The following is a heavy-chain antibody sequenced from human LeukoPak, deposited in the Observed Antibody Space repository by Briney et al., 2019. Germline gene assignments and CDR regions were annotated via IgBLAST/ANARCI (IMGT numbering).Heavy chain of an antibody. CDR1: GFTFSNYA. D-gene: IGHD1-26*01. V-gene: IGHV3-74*01. CDR3: ARGIVGPTGDY. Sequence: GGSLRLSCAASGFTFSNYAMHWVPQAPGKGLVLVSRINSDGSTTNYAASVKGRFTISRDNAKNTLYLQMNSLRAEDTAVYYCARGIVGPTGDYWGQGTLVTVSS. CDR2: INSDGSTT. J-gene: IGHJ4*02.